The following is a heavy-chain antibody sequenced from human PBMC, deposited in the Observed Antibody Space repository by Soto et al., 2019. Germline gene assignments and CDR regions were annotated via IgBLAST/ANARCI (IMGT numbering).Heavy chain of an antibody. Sequence: EVQLVESGGGLVQPGRSLRLSCAASGFTFDDYAMHWVRQAPGKGLEWVSGITWNSNRIDYADSVKGRFTISRDNAKNSLYLQMNSLRPEDTALYYWAKDLGVEWEVPDHWGQGTLVTVSS. CDR1: GFTFDDYA. CDR2: ITWNSNRI. J-gene: IGHJ4*02. V-gene: IGHV3-9*01. CDR3: AKDLGVEWEVPDH. D-gene: IGHD1-26*01.